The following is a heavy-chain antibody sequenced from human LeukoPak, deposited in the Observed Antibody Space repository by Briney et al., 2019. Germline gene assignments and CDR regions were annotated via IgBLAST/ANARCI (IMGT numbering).Heavy chain of an antibody. V-gene: IGHV1-2*02. D-gene: IGHD3-22*01. J-gene: IGHJ4*02. CDR3: ARDGYYDSSGYYYLPLTY. CDR2: INPNSGGT. Sequence: ASVKVSCKASGCTFTGYYMHWVRQAPGQGLEWMGWINPNSGGTNYAQKFQGRVTMTRDTSISTAYMELSRLRSDDTAVYYCARDGYYDSSGYYYLPLTYWGQGTLVTVSS. CDR1: GCTFTGYY.